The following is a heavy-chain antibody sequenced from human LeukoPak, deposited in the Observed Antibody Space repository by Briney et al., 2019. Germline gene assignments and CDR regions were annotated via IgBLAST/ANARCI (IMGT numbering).Heavy chain of an antibody. CDR3: ARRYFYDSSVSQGGYFDY. CDR2: IYPGDPDT. J-gene: IGHJ4*02. D-gene: IGHD3-22*01. Sequence: GESLKISCKGSGYKFTNYWIGWVRQMPGKGLEWMGIIYPGDPDTRYSPSFQGQVTISADKSISTAYLQWSSLKASDTAMYYCARRYFYDSSVSQGGYFDYWGQGTLVTVSS. V-gene: IGHV5-51*01. CDR1: GYKFTNYW.